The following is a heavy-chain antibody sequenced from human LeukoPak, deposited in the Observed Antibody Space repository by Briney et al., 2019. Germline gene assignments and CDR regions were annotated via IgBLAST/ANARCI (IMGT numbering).Heavy chain of an antibody. J-gene: IGHJ4*02. CDR1: GFTFSDYI. CDR2: ISSSSNYI. CDR3: AKAPKGGATTLFDY. V-gene: IGHV3-21*04. D-gene: IGHD1-26*01. Sequence: GGSLRLSCAASGFTFSDYIMNWVRQAPGKGLEWVSYISSSSNYIYYADSVKGRFTISRDNSKNTLYLQMNSLRAEDTAVYYCAKAPKGGATTLFDYWGQGTLVTVSS.